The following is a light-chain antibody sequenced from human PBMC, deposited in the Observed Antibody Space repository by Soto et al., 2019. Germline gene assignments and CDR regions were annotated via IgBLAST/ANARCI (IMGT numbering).Light chain of an antibody. J-gene: IGLJ3*02. CDR2: DTR. CDR3: LLYYDTIRV. CDR1: TETVTTYHF. V-gene: IGLV7-46*01. Sequence: QAVVTQEPSLTVSPGGTVTLTCGASTETVTTYHFPYWFQQKPGQAPTALIFDTRNRHSWTPARFSGSLLGGKAALTLSGAEPEDEADYYCLLYYDTIRVFGGGTKLTV.